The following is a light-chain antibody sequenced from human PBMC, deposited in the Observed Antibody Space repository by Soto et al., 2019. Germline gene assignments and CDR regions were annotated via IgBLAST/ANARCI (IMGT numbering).Light chain of an antibody. CDR1: QRIGTY. J-gene: IGKJ2*01. Sequence: DIQLTQSPSSLPASVGDRVTVSCRASQRIGTYLNWYQQKPGRAPTLLIYHVSTLQPGVPSRFSGSGSGTDFTLSISGLQPDDFATYFCQQSSTTVYTFGQGTKLEIK. CDR3: QQSSTTVYT. V-gene: IGKV1-39*01. CDR2: HVS.